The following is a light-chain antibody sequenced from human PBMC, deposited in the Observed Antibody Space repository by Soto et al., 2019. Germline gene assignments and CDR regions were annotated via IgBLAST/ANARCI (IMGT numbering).Light chain of an antibody. CDR3: SSYAGSPVV. Sequence: QTALTQPPSASGSPGQSVTISCTGTSGDVGGYNYVSWYQQHPGKAPKLVIYEVSERPSGVPDRFSGSKSGNTASLIVSGLQAEDEAIYYCSSYAGSPVVFGGGTKLTVL. CDR2: EVS. V-gene: IGLV2-8*01. CDR1: SGDVGGYNY. J-gene: IGLJ2*01.